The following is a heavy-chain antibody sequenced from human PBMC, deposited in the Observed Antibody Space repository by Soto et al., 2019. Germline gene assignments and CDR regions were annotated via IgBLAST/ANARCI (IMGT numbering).Heavy chain of an antibody. D-gene: IGHD1-26*01. V-gene: IGHV4-4*07. CDR3: ARTVGAAYYFDF. CDR2: VYMSGST. J-gene: IGHJ4*02. CDR1: GDSMTKYY. Sequence: PSETLSLTCIVSGDSMTKYYVSWLRQPAGKGLEWIGRVYMSGSTNYNPSLKSRVTMSIDTSNNHFSLDLKSVTAADTAVYYCARTVGAAYYFDFWGQGALVTVSS.